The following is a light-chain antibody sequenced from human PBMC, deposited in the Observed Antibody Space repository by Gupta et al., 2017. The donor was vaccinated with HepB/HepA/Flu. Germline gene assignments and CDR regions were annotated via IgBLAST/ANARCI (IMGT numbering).Light chain of an antibody. V-gene: IGKV1-39*01. CDR3: QQSHSTPVT. CDR2: AAS. J-gene: IGKJ4*01. Sequence: DVQITQSPSSLSASVGDRVTITCRASQNIDTSLNWYQYTPGKAPKLLIYAASNLQSGVPLRFSGSGSGTEFTLTITTLQPDDFTSYFCQQSHSTPVTFGGGTKVEI. CDR1: QNIDTS.